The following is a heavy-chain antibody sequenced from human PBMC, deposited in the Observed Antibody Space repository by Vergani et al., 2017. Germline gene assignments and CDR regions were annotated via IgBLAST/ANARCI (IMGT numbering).Heavy chain of an antibody. V-gene: IGHV4-61*01. CDR3: GRDLIGSGMGWFDP. D-gene: IGHD3-10*01. Sequence: QVQLQESGPGLVKPSETLSLTCTVSGGSVSSGSYYWSWIRQPPGKGLEWIGYIYYSGSTNYNPSLKSRVTISVDTSKNQFSLKLSSVTAADTAVYYCGRDLIGSGMGWFDPWGQGTLVTVSS. CDR2: IYYSGST. J-gene: IGHJ5*02. CDR1: GGSVSSGSYY.